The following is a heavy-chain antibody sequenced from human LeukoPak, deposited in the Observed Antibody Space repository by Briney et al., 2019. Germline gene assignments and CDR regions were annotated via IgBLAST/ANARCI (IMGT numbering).Heavy chain of an antibody. J-gene: IGHJ3*02. Sequence: PSETLSLACTVYGGSISSRSYYWGWLRRHPGKGLERIGYIYYSGSTYYNPSLKSRLTISVDRSKNQFYLPVIYVTAGESVVYYCSREMCGGDCYSSSGGGAFYIWGQGTMVTVSS. CDR3: SREMCGGDCYSSSGGGAFYI. CDR2: IYYSGST. V-gene: IGHV4-31*03. CDR1: GGSISSRSYY. D-gene: IGHD2-21*02.